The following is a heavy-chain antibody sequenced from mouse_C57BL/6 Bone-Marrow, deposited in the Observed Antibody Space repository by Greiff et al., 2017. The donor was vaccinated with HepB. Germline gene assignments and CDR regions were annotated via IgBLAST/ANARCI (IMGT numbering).Heavy chain of an antibody. CDR1: GYTFTSYW. D-gene: IGHD1-1*02. CDR2: IDPSDSYT. Sequence: QVQLQQSGAELVMPGASVKLSCKASGYTFTSYWMHWVKQRPGQGLEWIGEIDPSDSYTNYNQKFKGKSTLTVDKSSSTAYMQLSSLTSEDSAVYDCARRGDYGGRCFDVWGTGTTVTVSS. J-gene: IGHJ1*03. V-gene: IGHV1-69*01. CDR3: ARRGDYGGRCFDV.